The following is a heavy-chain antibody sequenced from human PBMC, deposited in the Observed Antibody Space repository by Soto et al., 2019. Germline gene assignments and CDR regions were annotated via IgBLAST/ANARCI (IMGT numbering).Heavy chain of an antibody. CDR3: ARVVRQIAVALGY. CDR2: INPNSGGT. Sequence: ASVKVSCKASGYTFTDYYLHWVRQAPGQGLEWMGWINPNSGGTNYAQKFQGWVTMTRDTSISTAYMELSRLSSDDTAVYYCARVVRQIAVALGYWGQGTLVTVSS. J-gene: IGHJ4*02. D-gene: IGHD6-13*01. CDR1: GYTFTDYY. V-gene: IGHV1-2*04.